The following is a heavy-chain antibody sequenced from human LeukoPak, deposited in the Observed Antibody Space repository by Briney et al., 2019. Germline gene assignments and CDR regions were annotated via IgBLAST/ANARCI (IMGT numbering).Heavy chain of an antibody. Sequence: SETLSLTCTVSGGSISSSSYYWGWIRQPPGKGLEWIGSIYYSGSTYYNPSLKSRVTISVDTSKNQFSQKLSSVTAADTAVYYCARHCGDYDFWSGYPNWFDPWGQGTLVTVSS. V-gene: IGHV4-39*01. D-gene: IGHD3-3*01. J-gene: IGHJ5*02. CDR2: IYYSGST. CDR1: GGSISSSSYY. CDR3: ARHCGDYDFWSGYPNWFDP.